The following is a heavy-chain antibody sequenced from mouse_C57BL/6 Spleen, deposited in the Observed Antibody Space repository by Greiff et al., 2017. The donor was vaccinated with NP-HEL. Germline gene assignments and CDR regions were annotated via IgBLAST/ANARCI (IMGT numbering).Heavy chain of an antibody. J-gene: IGHJ3*01. D-gene: IGHD4-1*01. CDR1: GFSLTSYG. CDR3: ARFNRDGMAY. Sequence: VMLVESGPGLVQPSQSLSITCTVSGFSLTSYGVHWVRQSPGKGLEWLGVIWSGGSTDYNAAFISRLSISKDNSKSQVFFKMNSLQADDTAIYYCARFNRDGMAYWGQGTLVTVSA. CDR2: IWSGGST. V-gene: IGHV2-2*01.